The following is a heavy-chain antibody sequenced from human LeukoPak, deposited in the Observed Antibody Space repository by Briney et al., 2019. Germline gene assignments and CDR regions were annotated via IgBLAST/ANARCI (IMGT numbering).Heavy chain of an antibody. J-gene: IGHJ4*02. CDR2: ISPHTGSA. D-gene: IGHD3-22*01. CDR1: AYTFTDNF. CDR3: ARENTSGYYADH. Sequence: GASVKVSCKASAYTFTDNFMQWVRQAPGRGLEWMGWISPHTGSAKYVERFQGRVTMTRDTSISTAYMEVRRLRSDDTAVYYCARENTSGYYADHWGQGTLVTVSS. V-gene: IGHV1-2*02.